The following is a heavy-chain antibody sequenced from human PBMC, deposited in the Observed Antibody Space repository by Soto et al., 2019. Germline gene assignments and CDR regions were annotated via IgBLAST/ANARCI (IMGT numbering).Heavy chain of an antibody. Sequence: GGSLRLSCAASGYTFSSFAMTWVRQAPGKGLEWVSGMSGSGGSTYYADSVKGRFTISGDNSKNTLFLQMNSLRAEDTAVYYCAKDDYGDYVRYFQLWGQGTLVTVSS. CDR1: GYTFSSFA. CDR3: AKDDYGDYVRYFQL. J-gene: IGHJ1*01. V-gene: IGHV3-23*01. D-gene: IGHD4-17*01. CDR2: MSGSGGST.